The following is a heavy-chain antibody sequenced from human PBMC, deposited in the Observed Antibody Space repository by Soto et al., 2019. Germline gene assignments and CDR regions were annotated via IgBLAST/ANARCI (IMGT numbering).Heavy chain of an antibody. Sequence: GASVNVSCKASGYTFTSDGISWVRQAPGQGLGWMGWISAYNGNTNYAQKLQGRVTMTTDTSTSTAYMELRSLRSDDTAVYYCARHPTLYDSSGYYSWGQGTLVTSPQ. J-gene: IGHJ4*02. V-gene: IGHV1-18*01. D-gene: IGHD3-22*01. CDR1: GYTFTSDG. CDR2: ISAYNGNT. CDR3: ARHPTLYDSSGYYS.